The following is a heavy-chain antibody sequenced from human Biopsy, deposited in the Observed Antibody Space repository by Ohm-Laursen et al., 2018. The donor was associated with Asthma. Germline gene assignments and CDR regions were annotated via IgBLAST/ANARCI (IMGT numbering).Heavy chain of an antibody. CDR3: ARAASTTVFWSGYSHNWFDP. Sequence: GTLSLTCAVYGGSFSAYYWSWIRQPPGKGLEWIAEINHSGSTNYSPSLKSRVTMSVDTSKNQLFLNLSSVTAADTAVYYCARAASTTVFWSGYSHNWFDPWGQGTLVTVSS. V-gene: IGHV4-34*01. CDR1: GGSFSAYY. D-gene: IGHD3-3*01. CDR2: INHSGST. J-gene: IGHJ5*02.